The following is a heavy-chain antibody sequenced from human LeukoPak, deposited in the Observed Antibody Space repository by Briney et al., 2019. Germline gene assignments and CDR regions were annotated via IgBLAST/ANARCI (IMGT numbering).Heavy chain of an antibody. CDR2: IKQDGSEK. Sequence: PGGSLRLSCAASGFTFSSYWMSWVRQAPGKGLEWVANIKQDGSEKYYVDSVKGRFTISRDNAKNSLYLQMNSLRAEDTAVYYCARAVFSKDGYGPDYWGQGTLVTVSS. V-gene: IGHV3-7*04. D-gene: IGHD5-24*01. J-gene: IGHJ4*02. CDR3: ARAVFSKDGYGPDY. CDR1: GFTFSSYW.